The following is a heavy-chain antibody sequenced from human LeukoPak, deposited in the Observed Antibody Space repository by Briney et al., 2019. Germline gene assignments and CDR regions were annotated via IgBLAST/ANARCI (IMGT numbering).Heavy chain of an antibody. Sequence: GESLKISCKGSGYSFTSYWIGWVRQMPGKGLEWMGSIYPGDSDTRYSPSFQGQVTISADKSISTAYLQWSSLKASDTAMYYCARQGDYDSSGYYPNWFDPWGQGTLVTASS. CDR3: ARQGDYDSSGYYPNWFDP. V-gene: IGHV5-51*01. CDR1: GYSFTSYW. J-gene: IGHJ5*02. CDR2: IYPGDSDT. D-gene: IGHD3-22*01.